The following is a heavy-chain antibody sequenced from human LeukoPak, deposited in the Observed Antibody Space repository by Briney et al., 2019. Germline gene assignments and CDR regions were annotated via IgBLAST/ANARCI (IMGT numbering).Heavy chain of an antibody. CDR1: GFSIRSDYY. Sequence: SETLSLTCAASGFSIRSDYYWGWIRQPPGGGLEWIGSISHSGSTYYTPSLKSRVTISVDTSKNQFSLNLRSVTAADTAVYYCARDPLADYWGQGILVTVSS. CDR2: ISHSGST. J-gene: IGHJ4*02. CDR3: ARDPLADY. V-gene: IGHV4-38-2*02.